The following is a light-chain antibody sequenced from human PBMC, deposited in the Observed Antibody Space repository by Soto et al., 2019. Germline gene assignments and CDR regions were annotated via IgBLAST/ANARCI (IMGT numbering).Light chain of an antibody. CDR2: QDS. CDR3: QAWDSSTPYV. J-gene: IGLJ1*01. CDR1: KLGDKY. Sequence: SYELTQPPSVSVSPGQTASITCSGDKLGDKYACWYQQKPGQSPVLVIYQDSKRPSGIPERFSGSNSGNTATLTISGTQAMDEADYHCQAWDSSTPYVFGTGTKLTVL. V-gene: IGLV3-1*01.